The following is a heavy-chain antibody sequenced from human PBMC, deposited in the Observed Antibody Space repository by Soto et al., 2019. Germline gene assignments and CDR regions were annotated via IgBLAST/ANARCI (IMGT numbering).Heavy chain of an antibody. CDR1: GFAFSTYG. Sequence: QVQLVESGGGVVQPGRSLRLSCAASGFAFSTYGMHWVRQAPGKGLEWVAFIWHEGSNKYYEDSVKGRFTISRDNSKNTVSLQMNSLMSEDTAVYYCARGTLEVVPATTFDYWGQGTLVPVSS. CDR2: IWHEGSNK. V-gene: IGHV3-33*01. CDR3: ARGTLEVVPATTFDY. J-gene: IGHJ4*02. D-gene: IGHD2-2*01.